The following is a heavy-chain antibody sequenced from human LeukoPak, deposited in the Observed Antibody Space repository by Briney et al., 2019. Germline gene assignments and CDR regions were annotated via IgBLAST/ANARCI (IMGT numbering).Heavy chain of an antibody. D-gene: IGHD5-18*01. J-gene: IGHJ1*01. Sequence: ASVKVSCKASGYTFTGYYIHWVRQAPGQGLEWMGWINPNSGGTNYAQKFQGRVTMTRDTSISTAYMELSRLRADDTAVYYCARGSFSADAPLVLDYFHHWGQGTLVTDSS. CDR3: ARGSFSADAPLVLDYFHH. CDR2: INPNSGGT. V-gene: IGHV1-2*02. CDR1: GYTFTGYY.